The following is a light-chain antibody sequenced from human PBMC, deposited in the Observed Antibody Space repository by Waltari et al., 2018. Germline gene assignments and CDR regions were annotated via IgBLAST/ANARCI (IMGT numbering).Light chain of an antibody. Sequence: DIQMTQSPSLLSAFIGDRVHINWRASESINNLLAWYQLKPGKAPKLLSYKASYLESGVPSRFSGSGSGTEFTLTIRSLQPDDFATYYCHQYNSYSGTFGHGTKVEIK. V-gene: IGKV1-5*03. CDR3: HQYNSYSGT. CDR1: ESINNL. CDR2: KAS. J-gene: IGKJ1*01.